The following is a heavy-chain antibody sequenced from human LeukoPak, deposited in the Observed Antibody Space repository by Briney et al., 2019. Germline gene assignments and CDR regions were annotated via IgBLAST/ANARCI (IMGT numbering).Heavy chain of an antibody. CDR3: ARAARGDNYYYYYMDV. CDR1: GFAFNTFS. D-gene: IGHD4-17*01. CDR2: ISGGSGDSI. V-gene: IGHV3-48*01. Sequence: GGSLRLSCAASGFAFNTFSMNWVRQAPGKGLEWLLYISGGSGDSIYSADSVKGRFSITRDNAKNSLYLQMNSLRAEDTAVYYCARAARGDNYYYYYMDVWGKGTTVTVSS. J-gene: IGHJ6*03.